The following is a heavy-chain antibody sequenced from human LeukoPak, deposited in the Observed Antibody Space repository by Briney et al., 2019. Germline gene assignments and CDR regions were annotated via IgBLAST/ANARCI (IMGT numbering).Heavy chain of an antibody. V-gene: IGHV4-59*08. D-gene: IGHD2-2*01. CDR1: GGSISSYY. CDR2: IYYSGST. Sequence: PSETLSLTCTVSGGSISSYYWGWIRQPAGKGLEWIGYIYYSGSTNYNPSLKSRVTISVDTSKNQFSLKLSSVTAADTAVYYCARHLGYCSSTSCYSWFDPWGQGTLVTVSS. J-gene: IGHJ5*02. CDR3: ARHLGYCSSTSCYSWFDP.